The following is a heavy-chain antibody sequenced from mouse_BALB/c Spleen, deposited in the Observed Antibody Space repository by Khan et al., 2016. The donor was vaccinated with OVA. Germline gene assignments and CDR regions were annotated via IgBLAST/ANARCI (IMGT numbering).Heavy chain of an antibody. D-gene: IGHD2-14*01. Sequence: EVELVESGGGLVKPGGSLKLSCAASGFTFSDYYMYWVRQTPEKRLEWVATISDGGTYTYYPDSVKGRFPISRDNAKNNLYLQMSSLKSEDAAMYGCSREWGLYRYAWFAYWGQGTLVTVSA. CDR2: ISDGGTYT. CDR1: GFTFSDYY. V-gene: IGHV5-4*02. CDR3: SREWGLYRYAWFAY. J-gene: IGHJ3*01.